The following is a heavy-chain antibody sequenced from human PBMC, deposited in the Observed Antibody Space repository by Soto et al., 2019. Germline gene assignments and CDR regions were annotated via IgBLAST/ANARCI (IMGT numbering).Heavy chain of an antibody. D-gene: IGHD3-22*01. Sequence: PSETLSLTCTVSGGSISSYYWSWIRQPPGKGLEWIGYIYYSGSTNYNPSLKSRATISVDTSKNQFSLKLSSVTAADTAVYYCARTYDDSGPNSGGYGFDIWGQGTMVT. CDR2: IYYSGST. J-gene: IGHJ3*02. CDR1: GGSISSYY. CDR3: ARTYDDSGPNSGGYGFDI. V-gene: IGHV4-59*01.